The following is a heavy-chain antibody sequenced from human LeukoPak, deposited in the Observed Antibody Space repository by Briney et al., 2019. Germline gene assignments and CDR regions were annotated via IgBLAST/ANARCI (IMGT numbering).Heavy chain of an antibody. CDR1: GFTFSSHG. D-gene: IGHD3-10*01. Sequence: PGGALRLSCAASGFTFSSHGMNWVRQAPGKGLEWVSGISPRGDITYYADSVKGRFTLSRENFKNTLYLEVISLSAGDTAIYYCAKDDAWLQFGEWSQGTLVTVSS. V-gene: IGHV3-23*01. J-gene: IGHJ4*02. CDR3: AKDDAWLQFGE. CDR2: ISPRGDIT.